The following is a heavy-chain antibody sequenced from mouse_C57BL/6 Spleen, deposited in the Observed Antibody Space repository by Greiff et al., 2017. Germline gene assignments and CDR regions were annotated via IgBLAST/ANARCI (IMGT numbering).Heavy chain of an antibody. D-gene: IGHD4-1*01. CDR3: ARELGQGY. CDR1: GYSITSGYY. J-gene: IGHJ2*01. V-gene: IGHV3-6*01. CDR2: ISYDGSN. Sequence: VQLQQSGPGLVKPSQSLSLTCSVTGYSITSGYYWNWIRQFPGNKLEWMGYISYDGSNNYNPSLKNRISITRDTSKNQFFLKLNSVTTEDTATYYCARELGQGYWGQGTTLTVSS.